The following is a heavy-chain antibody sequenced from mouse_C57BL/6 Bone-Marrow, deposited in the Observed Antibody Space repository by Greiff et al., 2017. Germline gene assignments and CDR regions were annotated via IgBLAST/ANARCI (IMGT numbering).Heavy chain of an antibody. J-gene: IGHJ2*01. CDR2: IDPETGGT. V-gene: IGHV1-15*01. Sequence: LQLQESGAELVRPGASVTLSCKASGYTFTDYEMHWVKQTPVHGLEWIGAIDPETGGTAYNQKFKGKAILTADKSSSTAYMELRSLTSEDSAVYYCTTTVVATPYFDYWGQGTTLTVSS. CDR3: TTTVVATPYFDY. D-gene: IGHD1-1*01. CDR1: GYTFTDYE.